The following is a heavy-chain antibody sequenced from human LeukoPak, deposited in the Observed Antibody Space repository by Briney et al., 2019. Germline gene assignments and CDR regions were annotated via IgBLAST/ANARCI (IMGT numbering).Heavy chain of an antibody. CDR3: ARDLKRRVYYDSSGSDDAFDI. CDR1: GFTFSSYA. Sequence: GGSLRLSCAASGFTFSSYAMTWVRQAPEKGLEWVSTISGSGGSTYYADSVKGRFTISRDNAKNSLYLQMNSLRAEDTAVYYCARDLKRRVYYDSSGSDDAFDIWGQGTMVTVSS. D-gene: IGHD3-22*01. CDR2: ISGSGGST. J-gene: IGHJ3*02. V-gene: IGHV3-23*01.